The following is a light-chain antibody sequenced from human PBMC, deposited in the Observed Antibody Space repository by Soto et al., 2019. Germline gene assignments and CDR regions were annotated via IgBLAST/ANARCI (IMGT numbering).Light chain of an antibody. CDR2: GNS. J-gene: IGLJ3*02. CDR1: SSNIGAGYD. Sequence: QSVLTQPPSVSGAPGQRVTISCTGTSSNIGAGYDVQWYQQLPGTAPKLLIYGNSNRPSGVPDRFSASKSGTSASLAITGLQAEDEADYYCQSYDSSLHWVFGGGTKVTVL. CDR3: QSYDSSLHWV. V-gene: IGLV1-40*01.